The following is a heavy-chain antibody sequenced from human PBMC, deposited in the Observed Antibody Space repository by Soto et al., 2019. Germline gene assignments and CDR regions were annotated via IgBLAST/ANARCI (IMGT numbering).Heavy chain of an antibody. CDR1: GFSFRSHA. CDR3: SRDGQQRAPYTMDV. Sequence: QVQLVESGGGVVQPGRSLRLSCATSGFSFRSHAMHWVRQAPGKGLEWVAQIWFDGSKKNYADSVKGRFTISRDNSKNIFYVQMDDLRAEDTAVYYCSRDGQQRAPYTMDVWGQGTTVTVSS. D-gene: IGHD1-1*01. J-gene: IGHJ6*02. CDR2: IWFDGSKK. V-gene: IGHV3-33*01.